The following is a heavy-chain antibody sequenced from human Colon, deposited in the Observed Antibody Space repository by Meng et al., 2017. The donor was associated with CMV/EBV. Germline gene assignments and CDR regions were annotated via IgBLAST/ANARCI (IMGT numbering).Heavy chain of an antibody. J-gene: IGHJ3*02. Sequence: GGSLRLSCAASGFTFSNYRMTWLRQAPGRGLELVAHIKEDGSEKYFVGSVKGRFTISRDNAKNSLYLQMNSLRAEDTAVYYCARDPFIKAFDIWGQGTMVTVSS. CDR3: ARDPFIKAFDI. CDR1: GFTFSNYR. V-gene: IGHV3-7*01. CDR2: IKEDGSEK.